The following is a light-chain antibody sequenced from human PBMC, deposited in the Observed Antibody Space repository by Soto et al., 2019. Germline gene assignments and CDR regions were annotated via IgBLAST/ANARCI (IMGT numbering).Light chain of an antibody. J-gene: IGLJ3*02. CDR3: QSYDTSLSGSV. CDR1: SSNIGAGYD. V-gene: IGLV1-40*01. CDR2: GNN. Sequence: QPVLTQPPSVSGAPGQRVTISCTGSSSNIGAGYDVLWYQQLPGTAPKLLIFGNNSRPSGVPDRFSGSKSATSASLAVTGLQAEDEADYYCQSYDTSLSGSVFGGGTKLTVL.